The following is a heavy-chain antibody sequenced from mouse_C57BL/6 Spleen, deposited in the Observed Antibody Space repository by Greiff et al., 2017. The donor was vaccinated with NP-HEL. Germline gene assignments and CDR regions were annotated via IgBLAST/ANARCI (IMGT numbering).Heavy chain of an antibody. D-gene: IGHD1-1*01. CDR3: SRQHYYGPNWYFDV. Sequence: VQLQQSGPELVKPGASVKMSCKASGYTFTDYYMHWVKQSHGKSLAWIGYIYPNNGGNGYNQKFKGKATLTVDKSSSPAYMELRSLTSEDSAVYYCSRQHYYGPNWYFDVWGTGTTVTVSS. J-gene: IGHJ1*03. CDR1: GYTFTDYY. V-gene: IGHV1-34*01. CDR2: IYPNNGGN.